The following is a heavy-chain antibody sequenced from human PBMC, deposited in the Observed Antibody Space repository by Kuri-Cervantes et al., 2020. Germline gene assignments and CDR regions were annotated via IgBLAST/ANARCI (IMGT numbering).Heavy chain of an antibody. J-gene: IGHJ6*03. CDR1: GGSFSDYY. V-gene: IGHV4-34*01. Sequence: SETLSLTCAVYGGSFSDYYWSCIRYYNPSLKSRVTISVDKSKNQFSLKLSSVTAADTAVYYCARDSQGSYDFWSGYQNYYYYMDVWGKGTTVTVSS. CDR3: ARDSQGSYDFWSGYQNYYYYMDV. D-gene: IGHD3-3*01.